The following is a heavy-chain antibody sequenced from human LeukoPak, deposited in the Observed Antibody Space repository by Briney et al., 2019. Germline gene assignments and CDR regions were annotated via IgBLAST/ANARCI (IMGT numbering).Heavy chain of an antibody. CDR1: GFSFSNYW. J-gene: IGHJ3*02. Sequence: GGSLRLSCAASGFSFSNYWMHWVRQAPGKGLVWVSRINADGRSTTYADSVKGRFTISRDNAKSTLFLQMNTLRAEDTAVYYCARVGYYYDNNCDAFDIWGQGTMVTASS. V-gene: IGHV3-74*03. CDR2: INADGRST. D-gene: IGHD3-22*01. CDR3: ARVGYYYDNNCDAFDI.